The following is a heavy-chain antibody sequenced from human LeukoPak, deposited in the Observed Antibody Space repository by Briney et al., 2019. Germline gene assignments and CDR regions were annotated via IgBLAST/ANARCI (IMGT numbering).Heavy chain of an antibody. CDR3: ATPGGYCTSPSCPFDC. D-gene: IGHD2-2*01. J-gene: IGHJ4*02. CDR1: GFAFNTAY. V-gene: IGHV3-15*01. Sequence: GGSLRLSCAASGFAFNTAYMTWVRQAPGKGLKWVGRVKSKTDGETTDYATPVKGRFTISRDDSKNTLFLQMNSLRTEDTGVYFCATPGGYCTSPSCPFDCWGQGTLVTVSS. CDR2: VKSKTDGETT.